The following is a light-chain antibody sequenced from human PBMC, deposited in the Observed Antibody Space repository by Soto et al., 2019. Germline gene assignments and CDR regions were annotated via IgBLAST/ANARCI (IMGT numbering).Light chain of an antibody. CDR3: QQYGDSSST. CDR1: QSVSSSY. Sequence: EIVLTQSPGTLSSSPGERATLSCRASQSVSSSYLAWYQHKPGQAPRLLIYASSSRATGIPDRFGGSGSGTDFTLTISRLEPEDFAVYYCQQYGDSSSTVGQGTKVEIK. CDR2: ASS. J-gene: IGKJ1*01. V-gene: IGKV3-20*01.